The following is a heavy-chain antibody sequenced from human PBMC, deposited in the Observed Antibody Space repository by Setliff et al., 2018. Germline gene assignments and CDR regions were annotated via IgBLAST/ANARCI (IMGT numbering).Heavy chain of an antibody. CDR1: GYIFTNYW. V-gene: IGHV5-51*01. Sequence: GESLKISCQASGYIFTNYWIGWVRQMPGKGLEWMGVIYPGDSDTRYSPSFQGQVTISADKSINTAYLQWSSLKASDTASYYCTRHEDRNKCTSSSCYRENDAFDVWGQGAMVTVSS. CDR3: TRHEDRNKCTSSSCYRENDAFDV. CDR2: IYPGDSDT. D-gene: IGHD2-2*01. J-gene: IGHJ3*01.